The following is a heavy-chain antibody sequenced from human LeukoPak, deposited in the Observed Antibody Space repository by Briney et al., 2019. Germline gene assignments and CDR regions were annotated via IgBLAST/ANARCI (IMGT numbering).Heavy chain of an antibody. V-gene: IGHV1-69*13. CDR1: GGTFSSYA. CDR3: ARGLLNLYYYGSGSSNFDY. J-gene: IGHJ4*02. D-gene: IGHD3-10*01. Sequence: SVKVSCKASGGTFSSYAISWVRQAPGQGLEWMGGIIPIFSTANYAQKFQGRVTITADESTSTAYMELSSLRSEDTAVYYCARGLLNLYYYGSGSSNFDYWGQGTLVTVSS. CDR2: IIPIFSTA.